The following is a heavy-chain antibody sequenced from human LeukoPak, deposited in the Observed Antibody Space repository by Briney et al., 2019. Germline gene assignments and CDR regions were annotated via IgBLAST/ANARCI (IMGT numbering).Heavy chain of an antibody. Sequence: PGGSLRLSCAASGFTFSSYGMHWVRQAPGKGLEWVAVISYDGSYKFYADSVKGRFTISRDNSKSTLYLQMNSLRAEDTAVYYCAKDRYSGLNTIDYWGQGTLVTVSP. CDR3: AKDRYSGLNTIDY. CDR1: GFTFSSYG. D-gene: IGHD6-13*01. V-gene: IGHV3-30*18. CDR2: ISYDGSYK. J-gene: IGHJ4*02.